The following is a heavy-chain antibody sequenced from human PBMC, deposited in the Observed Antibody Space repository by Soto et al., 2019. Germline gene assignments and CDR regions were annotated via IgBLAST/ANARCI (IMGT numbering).Heavy chain of an antibody. V-gene: IGHV5-51*01. CDR3: ARLSDTSGWYDH. D-gene: IGHD6-19*01. CDR1: GYSFTSYW. J-gene: IGHJ5*02. CDR2: IYPGDSDT. Sequence: GESLKIPCKGPGYSFTSYWIGWVRQMPGKGLERMGIIYPGDSDTRYSPSFQGQVTISADKSITTTYLQWSSLKASDTAIYYCARLSDTSGWYDHWGQGTLVTVSS.